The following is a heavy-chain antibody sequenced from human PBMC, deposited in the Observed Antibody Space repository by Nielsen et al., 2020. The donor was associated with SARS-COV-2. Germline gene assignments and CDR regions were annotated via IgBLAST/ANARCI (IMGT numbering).Heavy chain of an antibody. CDR2: ISSSSTI. J-gene: IGHJ4*02. CDR3: ARDGSPYYYDSSGYYSY. CDR1: GFTFSSYS. D-gene: IGHD3-22*01. Sequence: GGSLRLSCAASGFTFSSYSMNWVRQAPGKGLEWVSYISSSSTIYYADSVKGRFTISRDNAKNSLYLQMNSLRAEDTAVYYCARDGSPYYYDSSGYYSYWGQGTLVTVSS. V-gene: IGHV3-48*01.